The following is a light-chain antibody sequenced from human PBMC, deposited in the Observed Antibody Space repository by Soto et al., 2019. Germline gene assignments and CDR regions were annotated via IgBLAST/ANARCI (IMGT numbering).Light chain of an antibody. CDR2: GAS. V-gene: IGKV3-20*01. CDR1: QSVSSSY. CDR3: QKYGSSPYT. J-gene: IGKJ2*01. Sequence: EIVLTQSPGTLSLSPGERATLSCRASQSVSSSYLAWYQQKPGQAPRLLIYGASSRATGIPDRFSGSGSGTEFTLTISRLEPEDVAVYYCQKYGSSPYTLGGWTKLEIK.